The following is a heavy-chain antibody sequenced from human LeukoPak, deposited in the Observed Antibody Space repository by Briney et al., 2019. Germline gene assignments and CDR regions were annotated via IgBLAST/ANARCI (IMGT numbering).Heavy chain of an antibody. CDR1: SGSISGHY. CDR3: ARDQYFDFWSSTATPYYFDY. D-gene: IGHD3-3*01. CDR2: IYTSGAT. V-gene: IGHV4-4*07. J-gene: IGHJ4*02. Sequence: PSETLSLTCTVTSGSISGHYWSWIRQPAGKEMQWIGRIYTSGATNYNPSLKSRVTMSIDTSKKEFTLKLTSVTAADTAVYYCARDQYFDFWSSTATPYYFDYWGQGTLDTVSS.